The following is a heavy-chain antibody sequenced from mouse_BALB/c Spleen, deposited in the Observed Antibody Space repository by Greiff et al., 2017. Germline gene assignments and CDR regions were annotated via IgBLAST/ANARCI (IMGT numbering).Heavy chain of an antibody. D-gene: IGHD2-14*01. J-gene: IGHJ4*01. CDR3: ARSRRYDLYAMDY. CDR2: IFPGDGDT. CDR1: GYAFSSSW. Sequence: VQLQQSGPELVKPGDSVKISCKVSGYAFSSSWMNWVKQRPGQGLEWIGRIFPGDGDTNYTGKFKGKATMTADKSSSTAYMQLSSLTSVDAAVYFGARSRRYDLYAMDYGGQGTSVTVSS. V-gene: IGHV1-82*01.